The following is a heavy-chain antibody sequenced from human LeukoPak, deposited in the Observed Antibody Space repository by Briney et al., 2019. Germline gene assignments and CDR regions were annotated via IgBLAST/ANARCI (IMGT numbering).Heavy chain of an antibody. CDR3: ARIDSSGYYFFDY. J-gene: IGHJ4*02. CDR1: GGTISSYY. Sequence: PSETLSLTCTVSGGTISSYYWSWIRQPPGKGLEGIGYIYYSGSTNYNPSLKSRVTISVDTSKNQFSLKLSSVTAADTAVYYCARIDSSGYYFFDYWGQGTLVTVSS. CDR2: IYYSGST. V-gene: IGHV4-59*01. D-gene: IGHD3-22*01.